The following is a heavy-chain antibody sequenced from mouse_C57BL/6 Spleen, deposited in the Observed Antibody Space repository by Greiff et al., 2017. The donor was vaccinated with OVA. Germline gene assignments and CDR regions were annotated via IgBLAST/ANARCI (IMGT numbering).Heavy chain of an antibody. J-gene: IGHJ3*01. CDR1: GYTFTSYW. CDR2: IHPNSGST. D-gene: IGHD1-1*01. CDR3: ARPHITTLVEGYWFAY. Sequence: VQLQQPGAELVKPGASVKLSCKASGYTFTSYWMHWVKQRPGQGLEWIGMIHPNSGSTNYNEKFKSKATLTVDKSSSTAYMQLSSLTSDDSAVYYCARPHITTLVEGYWFAYWGQGTLVTVSA. V-gene: IGHV1-64*01.